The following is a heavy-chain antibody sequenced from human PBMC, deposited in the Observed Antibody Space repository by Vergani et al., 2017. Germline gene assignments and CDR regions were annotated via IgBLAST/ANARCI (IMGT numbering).Heavy chain of an antibody. CDR2: IRYDGTKR. CDR3: TKAGQYDRDNFHES. Sequence: QVQLVESGGGVVQPGGSLRLSCIASGFTFRIYGMHWVRQAPGKGLEWVAFIRYDGTKRFYGDSVKGRFTISRDNSQTTVFLQMNSLRADDSAVYYCTKAGQYDRDNFHESWGQGALVTVAS. J-gene: IGHJ1*01. D-gene: IGHD3-22*01. CDR1: GFTFRIYG. V-gene: IGHV3-30*02.